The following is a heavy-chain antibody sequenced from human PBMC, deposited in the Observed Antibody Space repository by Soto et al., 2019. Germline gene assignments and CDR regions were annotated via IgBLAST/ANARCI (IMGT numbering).Heavy chain of an antibody. CDR3: AKGEDSYGFTRFDY. J-gene: IGHJ4*02. D-gene: IGHD5-18*01. CDR2: ISGSGVDT. Sequence: EVQLLESGGGLVQPGGSLRLSCAASGFTFRNYAINWVRQAPGKGLEWVSGISGSGVDTYYPDSLRGRFTVSRDNSKNTVYLQMNSLRAEDTALYYCAKGEDSYGFTRFDYWGQGTLVTVSS. V-gene: IGHV3-23*01. CDR1: GFTFRNYA.